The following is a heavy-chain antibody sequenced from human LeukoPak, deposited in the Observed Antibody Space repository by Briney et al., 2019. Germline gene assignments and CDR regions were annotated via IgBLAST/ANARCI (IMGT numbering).Heavy chain of an antibody. V-gene: IGHV3-30-3*01. CDR1: GFIFSTHS. CDR2: ISYDGSNK. CDR3: ARAPWGVGATPPY. Sequence: PGGSLRLSCAASGFIFSTHSMFWVRQAPGKGLEWVAVISYDGSNKNYADSVMGRFTISRDDSKNTLYLQMDSLRTDDTAMYYCARAPWGVGATPPYWGQGTLVTVSS. D-gene: IGHD1-26*01. J-gene: IGHJ4*02.